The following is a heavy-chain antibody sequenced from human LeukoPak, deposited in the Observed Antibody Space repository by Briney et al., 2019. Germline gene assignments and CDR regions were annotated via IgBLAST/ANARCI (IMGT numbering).Heavy chain of an antibody. CDR3: AKDIQANWFDP. D-gene: IGHD1-1*01. CDR2: IIPIFGTA. Sequence: SVKVSCKASGGTFSSYAISWVRQAPGQGLEWMGGIIPIFGTADYAQKFQGRVTITADESTSTAYMELSSLRSDDTAVYYCAKDIQANWFDPWGQGTLVTVSS. V-gene: IGHV1-69*13. CDR1: GGTFSSYA. J-gene: IGHJ5*02.